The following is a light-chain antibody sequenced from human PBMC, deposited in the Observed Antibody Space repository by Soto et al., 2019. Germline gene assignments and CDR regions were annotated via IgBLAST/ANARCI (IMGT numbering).Light chain of an antibody. CDR1: SSDVGGYNY. CDR2: DVS. Sequence: QCALTQPASVSGSPGQSITISCTGTSSDVGGYNYVSWYQQHPGKAPKLMIYDVSNRPSGVSNRFSGSKSGNTASLTISGLQAEDEADYYCSSYTSSSPLYVFGTGTKVTVL. CDR3: SSYTSSSPLYV. J-gene: IGLJ1*01. V-gene: IGLV2-14*01.